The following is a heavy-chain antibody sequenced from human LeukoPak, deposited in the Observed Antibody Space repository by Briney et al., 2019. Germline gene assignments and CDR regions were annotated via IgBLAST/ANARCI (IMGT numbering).Heavy chain of an antibody. J-gene: IGHJ4*02. D-gene: IGHD3-3*01. Sequence: GGSLRHSCAASGFTFSSYAMSWVRQAPGKGLEWVSAISGSGGSTYYADSVKGRFTISRDNSKNTLYLQMNSLRAEDTAVYYCAKKGFDFWSGRTDYWGQGTLVTVSS. V-gene: IGHV3-23*01. CDR2: ISGSGGST. CDR3: AKKGFDFWSGRTDY. CDR1: GFTFSSYA.